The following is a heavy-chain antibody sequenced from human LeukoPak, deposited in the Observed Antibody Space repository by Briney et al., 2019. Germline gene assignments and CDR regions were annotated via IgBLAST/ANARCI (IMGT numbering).Heavy chain of an antibody. CDR1: GFIFGDYA. V-gene: IGHV3-49*03. Sequence: GGSLRLSCTASGFIFGDYAMSWFRQAPGKGLEWVGFIRSKAYGGTTDYAASVKGRFIISRDDSKSIAYLQMNNLKIEDTAVYYCSSHTAPRTFAYWGREPWSPSPQ. CDR2: IRSKAYGGTT. J-gene: IGHJ4*02. D-gene: IGHD5-18*01. CDR3: SSHTAPRTFAY.